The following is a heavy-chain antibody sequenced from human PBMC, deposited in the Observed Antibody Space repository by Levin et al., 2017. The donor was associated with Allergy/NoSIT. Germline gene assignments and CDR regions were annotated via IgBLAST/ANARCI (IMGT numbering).Heavy chain of an antibody. V-gene: IGHV3-11*01. Sequence: GGSLRLSCAASGFTFSDYYMSWIRQAPGKGLEWVSYISSSGSTIYYADSVKGRFTISRDNAKNSLYLQMNSLRAEDTAVYYCARERDYYDSSGYYDYWGQGTLVTVSS. CDR3: ARERDYYDSSGYYDY. CDR2: ISSSGSTI. D-gene: IGHD3-22*01. CDR1: GFTFSDYY. J-gene: IGHJ4*02.